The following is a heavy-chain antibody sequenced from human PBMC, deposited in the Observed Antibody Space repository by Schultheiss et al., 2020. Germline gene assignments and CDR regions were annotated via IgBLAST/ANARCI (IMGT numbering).Heavy chain of an antibody. CDR2: IYYSGST. CDR3: ARHGRGFSGAAFDS. V-gene: IGHV4-39*01. Sequence: SETLSLTCTVSGGSISSSSYYWGWIRQPPGKGLEWIGSIYYSGSTYYNPSLKSRVTISVDTSKNQFSLNLSSVTAADTAVYYCARHGRGFSGAAFDSWGQGTLVTVSS. CDR1: GGSISSSSYY. J-gene: IGHJ4*02. D-gene: IGHD3-3*02.